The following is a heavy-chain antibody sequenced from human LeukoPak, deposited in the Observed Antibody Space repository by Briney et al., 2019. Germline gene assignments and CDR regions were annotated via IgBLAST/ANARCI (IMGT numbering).Heavy chain of an antibody. J-gene: IGHJ5*02. D-gene: IGHD6-19*01. CDR1: GGSISSYY. CDR2: IYYSGST. CDR3: ARGGIAVAGTLMT. Sequence: SETLSLTCTVSGGSISSYYWSWIRQPPGKGLEWIGYIYYSGSTNYNPSLKSRVTISVDTSKIQFSLKLSSVTAADTAVYYCARGGIAVAGTLMTWGQGTLVTVSS. V-gene: IGHV4-59*01.